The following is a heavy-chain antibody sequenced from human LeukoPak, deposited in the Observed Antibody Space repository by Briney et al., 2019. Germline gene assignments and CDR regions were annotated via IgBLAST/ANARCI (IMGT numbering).Heavy chain of an antibody. CDR2: IYTSGST. CDR3: AKSNGYGLVDI. CDR1: GGSISSYY. J-gene: IGHJ3*02. Sequence: SETLSLTCTVSGGSISSYYWSWIRQPAGKGLEWIGRIYTSGSTNYNPSLKSRVTMSVDTSKNQLSLKVTSVTAADTAVYYCAKSNGYGLVDIWGQGTMVTVSS. V-gene: IGHV4-4*07. D-gene: IGHD3-10*01.